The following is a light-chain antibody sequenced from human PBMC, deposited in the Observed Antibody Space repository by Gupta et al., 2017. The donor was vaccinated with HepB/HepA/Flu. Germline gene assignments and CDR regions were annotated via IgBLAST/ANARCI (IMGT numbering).Light chain of an antibody. V-gene: IGKV3-15*01. CDR2: GAS. CDR1: QSVSSN. CDR3: QQYNNWLSWT. Sequence: DIVMTQSPATLSVSPGERATLSCRASQSVSSNLAWYQQKPGQAPRLLIYGASTRATGIPARFSGSGSGTGFTLTISSLRSEDFAVYYCQQYNNWLSWTFGQGTKVEIK. J-gene: IGKJ1*01.